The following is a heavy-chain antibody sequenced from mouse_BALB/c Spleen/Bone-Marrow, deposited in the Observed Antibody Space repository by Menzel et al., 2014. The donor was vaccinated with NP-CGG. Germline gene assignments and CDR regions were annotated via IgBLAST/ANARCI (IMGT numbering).Heavy chain of an antibody. CDR1: GFTFSSFG. CDR2: ISSGSSTI. Sequence: EVQLVESGGGLVQPGGSRKLSCAASGFTFSSFGMHWVRQAPEKGLEWVAYISSGSSTIYYAATVKGRFTISRDNPKNTLFLQMTSLRSEDAAMYYCARDVPLYDVGYFDYWGQGTTLTVSS. V-gene: IGHV5-17*02. J-gene: IGHJ2*01. CDR3: ARDVPLYDVGYFDY. D-gene: IGHD2-14*01.